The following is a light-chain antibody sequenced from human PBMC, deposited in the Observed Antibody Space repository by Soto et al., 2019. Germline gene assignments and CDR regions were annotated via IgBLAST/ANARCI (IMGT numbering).Light chain of an antibody. CDR2: NTN. CDR1: SGSVSTNNY. Sequence: QTVVTQEPSFSVSPGGTITLTCGLSSGSVSTNNYPSWYQQTPGQAPLTLIYNTNTRSSGVPDRFSGSILGNQAALTITGAQADDECDYYCLLYVGSGIHWVFGGGTKLTVL. V-gene: IGLV8-61*01. CDR3: LLYVGSGIHWV. J-gene: IGLJ3*02.